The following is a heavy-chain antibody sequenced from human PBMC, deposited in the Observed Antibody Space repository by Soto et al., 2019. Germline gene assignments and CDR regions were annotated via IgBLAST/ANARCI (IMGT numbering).Heavy chain of an antibody. CDR1: GFTFRNAW. J-gene: IGHJ4*02. V-gene: IGHV3-15*07. CDR3: TRPPPGQLVPLGH. Sequence: EVQLVESGGGLVKAGGSLRLSCVASGFTFRNAWMNWVRQAPGKGLEWVGRIKSKSNGGTIDYAAPVKGRFTISRDDSRNTLYLQMSSLKTEDTGIYYCTRPPPGQLVPLGHWGQGTLVTVSS. CDR2: IKSKSNGGTI. D-gene: IGHD6-13*01.